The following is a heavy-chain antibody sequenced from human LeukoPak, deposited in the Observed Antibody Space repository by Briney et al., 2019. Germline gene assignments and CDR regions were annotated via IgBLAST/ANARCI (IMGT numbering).Heavy chain of an antibody. CDR1: GGIINDHF. D-gene: IGHD3-10*01. CDR2: AHVSGSA. V-gene: IGHV4-4*08. CDR3: ARDSKEYDSGSYEDHFDS. Sequence: SSETLSLTCSVSGGIINDHFWSWVRQPPGKGLEWIGYAHVSGSANSIPSLKSRVIISVDTSRNQFSLRLTSVTASDTAVYYCARDSKEYDSGSYEDHFDSWGPGTLVTVSS. J-gene: IGHJ5*01.